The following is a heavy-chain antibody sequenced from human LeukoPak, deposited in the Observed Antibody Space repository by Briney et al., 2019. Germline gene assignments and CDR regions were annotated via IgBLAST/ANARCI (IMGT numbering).Heavy chain of an antibody. V-gene: IGHV3-7*01. CDR2: IKQDGSEK. D-gene: IGHD2-21*01. CDR1: GLTFSSYW. Sequence: GGSLRLSCAASGLTFSSYWMSWVRQAPGKGLEWVANIKQDGSEKYYVDSVKGRFTISRDNAKNSLYLQMNSLRAEDTAVYYCARGQEVSDYWGQGTLVTVSS. CDR3: ARGQEVSDY. J-gene: IGHJ4*02.